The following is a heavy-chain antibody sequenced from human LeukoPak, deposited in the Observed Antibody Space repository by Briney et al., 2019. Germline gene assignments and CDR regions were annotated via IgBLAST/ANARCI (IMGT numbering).Heavy chain of an antibody. CDR3: ATQEVQLWSNWFDP. Sequence: GGSLRLSCAASGFTFSSYSMNWVRQAPGKGLEGVSSISSSSSYIYYADSVKGRFTISRDNAKNPLYLQMNSLRAEDTAVYYCATQEVQLWSNWFDPWGQGTRVAVSS. CDR2: ISSSSSYI. J-gene: IGHJ5*02. CDR1: GFTFSSYS. D-gene: IGHD5-18*01. V-gene: IGHV3-21*01.